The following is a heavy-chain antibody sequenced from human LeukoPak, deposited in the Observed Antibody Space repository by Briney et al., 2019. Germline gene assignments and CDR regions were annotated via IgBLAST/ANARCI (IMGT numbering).Heavy chain of an antibody. Sequence: PGGSLRLSCAASGFSFSDYYMTWIRQPPGKGLEWVSYISSGGTNTYYADSVKGRFTISRDNAENSLFLQMNSLRAEDTAIYYCAKAHGSTPPFTDYWGQGTLVTVSS. CDR2: ISSGGTNT. J-gene: IGHJ4*02. D-gene: IGHD1-26*01. CDR1: GFSFSDYY. V-gene: IGHV3-11*04. CDR3: AKAHGSTPPFTDY.